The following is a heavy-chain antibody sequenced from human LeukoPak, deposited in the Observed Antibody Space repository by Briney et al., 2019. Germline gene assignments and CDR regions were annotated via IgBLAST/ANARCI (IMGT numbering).Heavy chain of an antibody. Sequence: GGSLRLSCAASGFTFSSYAMSWVRQAPGKGLEWVSAISGSGGSTYYADSVKGRFTISRDNSKNTLYLQMNSLRAEDTAVYYCAKETITIFDYYYYGTDVWGQGTTVTVSS. J-gene: IGHJ6*02. D-gene: IGHD3-3*01. V-gene: IGHV3-23*01. CDR1: GFTFSSYA. CDR3: AKETITIFDYYYYGTDV. CDR2: ISGSGGST.